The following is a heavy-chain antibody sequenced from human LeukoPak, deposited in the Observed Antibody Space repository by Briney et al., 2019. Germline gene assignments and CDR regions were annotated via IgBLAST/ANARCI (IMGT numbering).Heavy chain of an antibody. CDR1: GFTFSSYG. J-gene: IGHJ4*02. CDR2: ISYDGSNK. Sequence: GRSLRLSCAASGFTFSSYGMHWVRQAPGKGLEWVAVISYDGSNKYHADSVKGRFTISRDNSKNTLYLQMNSLRAEDTAVYYCAKDAGYGYQQLYYFDYWGQGTLVTVSS. D-gene: IGHD2-2*01. CDR3: AKDAGYGYQQLYYFDY. V-gene: IGHV3-30*18.